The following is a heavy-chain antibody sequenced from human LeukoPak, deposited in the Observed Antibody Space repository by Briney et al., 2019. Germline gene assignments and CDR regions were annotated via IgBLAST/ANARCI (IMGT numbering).Heavy chain of an antibody. CDR1: GFTSNYW. Sequence: GGSLRLSCAAIGFTSNYWMHWVRQAPGKGLVWVSRISGDGSTTFYADSVKGRFTISRDNSKNTLYLQMNSLKAEDTAVYYCTRGYSGYGNFDCWGQGTLVTVSS. V-gene: IGHV3-74*01. CDR2: ISGDGSTT. CDR3: TRGYSGYGNFDC. J-gene: IGHJ4*02. D-gene: IGHD5-12*01.